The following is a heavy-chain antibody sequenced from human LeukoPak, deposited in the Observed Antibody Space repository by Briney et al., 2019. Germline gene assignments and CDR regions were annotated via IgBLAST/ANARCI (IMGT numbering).Heavy chain of an antibody. CDR3: ATYRQVLLPFES. CDR2: IFPSGGEI. D-gene: IGHD2-8*02. J-gene: IGHJ4*02. V-gene: IGHV3-23*01. Sequence: GGSLRLSCAASGFTFSSYSMNWVRQAPGKGLEWVSGIFPSGGEIHYADSVRGRFTISRDNSKSTLSLQMNSLRAEDTAIYYCATYRQVLLPFESWGQGTLVTVSS. CDR1: GFTFSSYS.